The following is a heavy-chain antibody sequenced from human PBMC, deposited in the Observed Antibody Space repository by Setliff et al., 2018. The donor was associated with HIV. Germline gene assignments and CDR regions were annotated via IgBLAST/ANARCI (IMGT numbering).Heavy chain of an antibody. CDR3: ARAASYYDSSGYWAPPKYFDY. J-gene: IGHJ4*02. D-gene: IGHD3-22*01. CDR1: GGTISNNNYH. CDR2: IYYLGNT. Sequence: PSETLSLTCTVSGGTISNNNYHWGWIRQPPGEGLEWIGSIYYLGNTYYNPSLKSRLTISVDTSRNLFSLHLSSVTAADTAVYYCARAASYYDSSGYWAPPKYFDYWGQGTLVTVSS. V-gene: IGHV4-39*02.